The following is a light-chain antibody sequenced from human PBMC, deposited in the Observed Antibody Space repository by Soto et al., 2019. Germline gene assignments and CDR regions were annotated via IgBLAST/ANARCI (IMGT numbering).Light chain of an antibody. J-gene: IGLJ2*01. Sequence: QSALTQPAPVSGSPGQSITISCTGTSSDVGGYNYVAWYQQHPGKAPKLMIYEVNNRPSGVSNRFSGSKSDNTASLTISGLQAEDEADYYCSSYTGSSTVIFGGGTKVTVL. CDR3: SSYTGSSTVI. CDR1: SSDVGGYNY. V-gene: IGLV2-14*01. CDR2: EVN.